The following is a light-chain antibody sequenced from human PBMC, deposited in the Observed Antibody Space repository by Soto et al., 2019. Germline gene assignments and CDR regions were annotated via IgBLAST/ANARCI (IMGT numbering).Light chain of an antibody. CDR1: QSISSW. Sequence: DSQRTQYPSTLSASVGDRVTITCRASQSISSWLAWYQQKPGKAPKLLISKASTLQSGVPPRFSGSGYGTEFTLTISSLQPDDFATYYCQQYERYPMTFGGGTKVDIK. J-gene: IGKJ4*01. CDR3: QQYERYPMT. CDR2: KAS. V-gene: IGKV1-5*03.